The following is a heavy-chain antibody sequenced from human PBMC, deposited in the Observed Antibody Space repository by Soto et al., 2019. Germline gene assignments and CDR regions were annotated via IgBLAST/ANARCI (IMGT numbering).Heavy chain of an antibody. Sequence: ASVKVSCKASGYSSTSLDIDWVRQTAGQGLEWMGWMQPSTGRTGYAQKFQGRVTMTRDTSINTAYMELTTLTSDDTDFYYCARGVSAGVDYWGQGTLVTVSS. CDR3: ARGVSAGVDY. CDR2: MQPSTGRT. D-gene: IGHD1-26*01. V-gene: IGHV1-8*01. CDR1: GYSSTSLD. J-gene: IGHJ4*02.